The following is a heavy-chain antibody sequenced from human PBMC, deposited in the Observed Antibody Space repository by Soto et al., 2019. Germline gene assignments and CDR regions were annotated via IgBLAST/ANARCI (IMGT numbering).Heavy chain of an antibody. CDR1: GGSISSGGYY. V-gene: IGHV4-31*03. CDR2: IYYSGST. Sequence: TLSLSCTVSGGSISSGGYYWSWIRHHPGKGLEWIGYIYYSGSTYYNPSLKSRVTISVDTSKNQFSLKLSSVTAADTAVYYCARDSATVTTFYYYGMDVWGEGTTVTVCS. CDR3: ARDSATVTTFYYYGMDV. J-gene: IGHJ6*01. D-gene: IGHD4-17*01.